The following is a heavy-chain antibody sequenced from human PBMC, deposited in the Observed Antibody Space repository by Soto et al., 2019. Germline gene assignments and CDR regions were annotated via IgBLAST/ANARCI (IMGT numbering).Heavy chain of an antibody. Sequence: SETLSLTCTVSDGSISSYYWSGIRQPPGKGLEWIGVIYYSGSTNYNRSVKGRVTISVDTSKNQFSLKLSSVTAADKAVYYFARDRRGYSYGYPPYYYYYGMDVWGQGTTVTVSS. V-gene: IGHV4-59*01. D-gene: IGHD5-18*01. CDR1: DGSISSYY. CDR2: IYYSGST. CDR3: ARDRRGYSYGYPPYYYYYGMDV. J-gene: IGHJ6*02.